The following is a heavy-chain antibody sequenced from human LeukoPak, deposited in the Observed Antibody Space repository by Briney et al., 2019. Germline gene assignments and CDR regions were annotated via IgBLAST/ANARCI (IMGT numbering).Heavy chain of an antibody. CDR2: ISSSGSTI. V-gene: IGHV3-48*03. J-gene: IGHJ4*02. CDR3: ARSAAAGRIVATFDY. Sequence: GGSLRLSCAASGFTFSSYEMNWVRQAPGKGLEWVSYISSSGSTIYYADSVKGRFTISRDNAKNSLYLQMNSLRGEDTAVYYCARSAAAGRIVATFDYWGQGTLVTVSS. D-gene: IGHD5-12*01. CDR1: GFTFSSYE.